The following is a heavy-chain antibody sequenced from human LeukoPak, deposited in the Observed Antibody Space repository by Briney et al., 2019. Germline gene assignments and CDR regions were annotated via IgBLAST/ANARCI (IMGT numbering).Heavy chain of an antibody. V-gene: IGHV1-8*01. CDR1: GYTFTSYD. CDR2: MNPNSGAT. D-gene: IGHD4-17*01. Sequence: ASVKVSCKASGYTFTSYDVNWVRQAPGQGLEWMGSMNPNSGATVYAQKFQGRITMTRDTSISTAYMELSSLRSEDTAVYYCATLYGDYEAIWDYWGQGTLVTVSS. CDR3: ATLYGDYEAIWDY. J-gene: IGHJ4*02.